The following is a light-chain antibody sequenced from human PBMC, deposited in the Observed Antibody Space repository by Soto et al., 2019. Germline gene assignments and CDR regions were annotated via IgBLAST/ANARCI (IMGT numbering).Light chain of an antibody. V-gene: IGLV2-11*01. J-gene: IGLJ1*01. Sequence: QSALTQPRSVSGSPGQSVTISCTGTSSDVGAYNYVSWYQHHPGRAPKLLIFDVNKRPSGVPDRFSGSKSGNTASLTISGLQPDDETDYYCCSYTGTFSYVFGPGTKVTVL. CDR3: CSYTGTFSYV. CDR2: DVN. CDR1: SSDVGAYNY.